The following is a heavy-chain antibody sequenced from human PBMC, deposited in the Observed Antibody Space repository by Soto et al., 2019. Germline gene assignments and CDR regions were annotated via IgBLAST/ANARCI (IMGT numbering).Heavy chain of an antibody. CDR1: GFSVTANY. CDR3: HGYGY. V-gene: IGHV3-53*01. Sequence: EVQMVESGGGLIQPGGSLRLSCEVSGFSVTANYMSWVRQAPGKGLEWVSVIYSGGSTYYIDSVKGRFSISRDISKNTLYLQMNSLRADDTAVYYCHGYGYWGQGTLVTVSS. CDR2: IYSGGST. J-gene: IGHJ4*02. D-gene: IGHD5-12*01.